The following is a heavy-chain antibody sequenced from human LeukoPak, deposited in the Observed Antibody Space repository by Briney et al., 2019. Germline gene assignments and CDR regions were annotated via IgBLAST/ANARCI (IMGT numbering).Heavy chain of an antibody. CDR3: ARDPNYYGSGSYSFDY. Sequence: GGSLRLSCAASGFTFSSYAMHWVRQAPGKGLEWVAVISYDGSNKYYADSVKGRFTISRDNSMNTLYLQMNSLRAEDTAVYYCARDPNYYGSGSYSFDYWGQGTLVTVSS. V-gene: IGHV3-30*04. J-gene: IGHJ4*02. D-gene: IGHD3-10*01. CDR2: ISYDGSNK. CDR1: GFTFSSYA.